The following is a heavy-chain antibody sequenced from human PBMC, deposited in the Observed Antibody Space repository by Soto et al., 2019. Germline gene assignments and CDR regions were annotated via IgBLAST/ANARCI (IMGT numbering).Heavy chain of an antibody. Sequence: EVQLVESGGGLIQPGGSLRLSCAASGFTVSSNYMNWVRQAPGKGLEWVSVIYSGGSAYYADSVKGRFTISRDNSKNTVYLQMNSLRAEDTAMYYCAKKSSGFVTAMDVWGQGTTVTVSS. V-gene: IGHV3-53*01. CDR1: GFTVSSNY. CDR2: IYSGGSA. D-gene: IGHD3-22*01. J-gene: IGHJ6*02. CDR3: AKKSSGFVTAMDV.